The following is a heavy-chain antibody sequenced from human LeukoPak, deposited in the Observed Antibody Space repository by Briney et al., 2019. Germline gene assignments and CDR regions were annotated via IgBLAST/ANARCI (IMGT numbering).Heavy chain of an antibody. CDR2: IIPIFGTA. CDR3: AREMYYYGSGIPLALDY. J-gene: IGHJ4*02. V-gene: IGHV1-69*13. D-gene: IGHD3-10*01. CDR1: GYTFTAYY. Sequence: ASVKVSCKASGYTFTAYYMHWVRQAPGQGLEWMGRIIPIFGTANYAQKFQGRVTITADESTSTAYMELSSLRSEDTAVYYCAREMYYYGSGIPLALDYWGQGTLVTVSS.